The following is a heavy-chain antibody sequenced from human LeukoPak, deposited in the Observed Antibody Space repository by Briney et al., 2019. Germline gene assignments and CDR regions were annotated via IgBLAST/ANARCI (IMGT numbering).Heavy chain of an antibody. CDR1: GFTFSDYY. V-gene: IGHV3-11*01. Sequence: AGGSLRLSCAASGFTFSDYYMSWIRQAPGRGLEWISYISSPGTTRYYADSVKGRFTISRDNARNSLFLQMNSLSVEDTAIYYCARNRDGYNVDYWGQGTLVTVSS. J-gene: IGHJ4*02. D-gene: IGHD5-12*01. CDR2: ISSPGTTR. CDR3: ARNRDGYNVDY.